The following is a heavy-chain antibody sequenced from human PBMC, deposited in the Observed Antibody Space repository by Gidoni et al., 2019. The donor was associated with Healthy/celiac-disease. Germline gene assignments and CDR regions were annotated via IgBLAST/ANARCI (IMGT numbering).Heavy chain of an antibody. CDR1: GGTFSSYT. CDR3: ARGANSSGSRGVYYYMDV. CDR2: IIPIIGIA. V-gene: IGHV1-69*02. J-gene: IGHJ6*03. Sequence: QVQLVQSGAEVKKPGSSVKVSCKASGGTFSSYTISWVRQAPGQGLEWMGRIIPIIGIANYAQKFQGRVTITADKSTSTAYMELSSLRSEDTAVYYCARGANSSGSRGVYYYMDVWGKGTTVTVSS. D-gene: IGHD6-19*01.